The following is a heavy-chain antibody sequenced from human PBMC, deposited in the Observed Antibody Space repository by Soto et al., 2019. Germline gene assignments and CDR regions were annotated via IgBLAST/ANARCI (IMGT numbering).Heavy chain of an antibody. D-gene: IGHD3-10*01. CDR3: ARFGELFSVDY. Sequence: GSLRLSCAASGFTFSSYSMNWVRQAPGKGLEWVSSISSSSYIYYADSVKGRFTISRDNAKNSLYLQMNSLRAEDTAVYYCARFGELFSVDYWGQGTLVTVSS. CDR1: GFTFSSYS. V-gene: IGHV3-21*01. J-gene: IGHJ4*02. CDR2: ISSSSYI.